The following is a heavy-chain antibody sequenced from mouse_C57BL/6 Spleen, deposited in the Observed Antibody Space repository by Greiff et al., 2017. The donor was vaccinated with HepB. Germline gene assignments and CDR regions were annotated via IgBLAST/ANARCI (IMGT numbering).Heavy chain of an antibody. CDR3: ARQTVVATRYFDV. Sequence: EVKLQESGGGLVKPGGSLKLSCAASGFTFSSYTMSWVRQTPEKRLEWVATISGGGGNTYYPDSVKGRFTISRDNAKNTLYLQMSSLRSEDTALYYCARQTVVATRYFDVWGTGTTVTVSS. J-gene: IGHJ1*03. CDR2: ISGGGGNT. V-gene: IGHV5-9*01. CDR1: GFTFSSYT. D-gene: IGHD1-1*01.